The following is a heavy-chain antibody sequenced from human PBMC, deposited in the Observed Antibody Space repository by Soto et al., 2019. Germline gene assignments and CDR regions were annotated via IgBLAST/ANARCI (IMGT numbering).Heavy chain of an antibody. CDR1: GGSISSYY. CDR2: IYYSGST. Sequence: SETLSLTCTVSGGSISSYYWSWILQPPWKGLEWIGYIYYSGSTKYNPSLKSRVTISVDTSKNQLSLKLSSVTAADTAVYYCARQSCSSTSCYSWVSWFDPWGQGTLVTVSS. V-gene: IGHV4-59*08. D-gene: IGHD2-2*01. J-gene: IGHJ5*02. CDR3: ARQSCSSTSCYSWVSWFDP.